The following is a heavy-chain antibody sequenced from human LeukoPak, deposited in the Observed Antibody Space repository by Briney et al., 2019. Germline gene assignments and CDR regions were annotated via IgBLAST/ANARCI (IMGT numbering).Heavy chain of an antibody. Sequence: GASVKVSCKASGYTFTNYAMHWVRQAPGQRLEWMGWINTGGDTAYSQRFQGRVTIISDTSASTAYMDLSNLRSEDTAVYYCAREGFGSGTNLEVGYFDYRGQGSLVTVSS. D-gene: IGHD3-10*01. V-gene: IGHV1-3*04. J-gene: IGHJ4*02. CDR1: GYTFTNYA. CDR2: INTGGDT. CDR3: AREGFGSGTNLEVGYFDY.